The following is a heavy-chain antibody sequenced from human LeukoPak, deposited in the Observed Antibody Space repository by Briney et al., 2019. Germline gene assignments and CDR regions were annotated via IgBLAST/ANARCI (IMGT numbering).Heavy chain of an antibody. D-gene: IGHD6-13*01. J-gene: IGHJ4*02. CDR2: IIPIFGTA. V-gene: IGHV1-69*13. CDR1: GYTFTSYA. Sequence: SVKVSCKDSGYTFTSYAMHWVRQAPGQRLEWMGGIIPIFGTANYAQKFQGRVTITADESTSTAYMELSSLRSEDTAVYYCATHSGSWYSPFDYWGQGTLVTVSS. CDR3: ATHSGSWYSPFDY.